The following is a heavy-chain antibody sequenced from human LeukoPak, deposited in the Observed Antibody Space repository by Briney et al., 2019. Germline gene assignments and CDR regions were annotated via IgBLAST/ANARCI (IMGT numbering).Heavy chain of an antibody. CDR1: GFTFSGYG. Sequence: GGSLRLSCAASGFTFSGYGMHWVRQAPGKGLEWVAVIAYDGSNKNYADSVKGRFTISRDNSKNTLYLQMNSLRAEDTAVYYCAKDRYSGTYLQTGPCAHWGQGTLVTVSS. V-gene: IGHV3-30*18. CDR3: AKDRYSGTYLQTGPCAH. CDR2: IAYDGSNK. D-gene: IGHD1-26*01. J-gene: IGHJ4*02.